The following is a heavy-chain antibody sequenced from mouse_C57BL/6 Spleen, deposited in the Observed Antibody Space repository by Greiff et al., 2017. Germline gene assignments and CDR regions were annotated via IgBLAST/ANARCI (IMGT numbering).Heavy chain of an antibody. CDR1: GYSITSGYY. J-gene: IGHJ3*01. CDR3: ARQYDYDVPFAY. Sequence: EVQLQESGPGLVKPSQSLSLTCSVTGYSITSGYYWNWIRQFPGNKLEWMGYISYDGSNNYNPSLKNRISITRDTSKNQFFLKLNSVTTEDTATYYCARQYDYDVPFAYWGQGTLVTVSA. CDR2: ISYDGSN. V-gene: IGHV3-6*01. D-gene: IGHD2-4*01.